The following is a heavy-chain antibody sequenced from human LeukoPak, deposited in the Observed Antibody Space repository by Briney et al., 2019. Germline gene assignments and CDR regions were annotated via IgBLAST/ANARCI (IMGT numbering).Heavy chain of an antibody. CDR3: ARGGDRDY. CDR1: GFTFSSYD. Sequence: GGSLRLSCAASGFTFSSYDMHWVRQVTGKRLEWVSAIGIAGDTYYLDSVKGRFTISRENAKNSLYLQMNSLRAGDTAVYYCARGGDRDYWGQGTLVTISS. V-gene: IGHV3-13*04. J-gene: IGHJ4*02. CDR2: IGIAGDT.